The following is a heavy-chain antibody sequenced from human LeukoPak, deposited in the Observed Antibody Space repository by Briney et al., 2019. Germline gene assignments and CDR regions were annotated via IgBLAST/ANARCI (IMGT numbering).Heavy chain of an antibody. D-gene: IGHD6-19*01. V-gene: IGHV1-18*01. Sequence: GASVKVSCKASGYTFTSYGISWVRQAPGQGLEWMGWISAYNGNTNYAQKLQGRVTITRDTSASTAYMELSSLRSGDTAVYYCARYGHSSGWYPFDYWGQGTLVTVSS. J-gene: IGHJ4*02. CDR1: GYTFTSYG. CDR3: ARYGHSSGWYPFDY. CDR2: ISAYNGNT.